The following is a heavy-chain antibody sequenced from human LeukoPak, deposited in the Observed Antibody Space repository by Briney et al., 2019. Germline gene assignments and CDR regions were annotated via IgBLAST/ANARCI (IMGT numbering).Heavy chain of an antibody. CDR2: INSDGSST. D-gene: IGHD3-10*01. J-gene: IGHJ4*02. CDR1: GFTFRSHW. Sequence: GGSLRLSCAASGFTFRSHWMHWVRQAPGKGLVWVSRINSDGSSTSYADSVKGRFTISRDNAKNTLYLQMNSLRVEDTAVYYCAREWSGFGELPDYWGQGSLVTVSS. V-gene: IGHV3-74*01. CDR3: AREWSGFGELPDY.